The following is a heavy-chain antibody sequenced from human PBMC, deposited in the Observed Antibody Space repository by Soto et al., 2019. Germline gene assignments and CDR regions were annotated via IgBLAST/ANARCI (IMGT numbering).Heavy chain of an antibody. D-gene: IGHD6-19*01. Sequence: QVQLVESGGGVVQPGRSLRLSCAASGFTFSSYGMHWVRQAPGKGLEWVAVIWYDGSNKYYADSVKGRSTISRDNSKNTLYLQMNSLRAEDTAVYYCASPSQYSSGWFDYWGQGTLVTVSS. V-gene: IGHV3-33*01. CDR3: ASPSQYSSGWFDY. CDR2: IWYDGSNK. J-gene: IGHJ4*02. CDR1: GFTFSSYG.